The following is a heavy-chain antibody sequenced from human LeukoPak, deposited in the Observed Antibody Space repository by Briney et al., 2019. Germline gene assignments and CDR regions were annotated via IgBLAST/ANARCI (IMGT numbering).Heavy chain of an antibody. CDR3: ARDFRAPMGYGASDY. J-gene: IGHJ4*02. CDR2: ISAYNGNT. CDR1: GYTFTSYG. D-gene: IGHD5-18*01. Sequence: ASVKVSCKASGYTFTSYGISWVRQASGQGLEWMGWISAYNGNTNYAQKFQGRVTMTRDTSISTAYMELSRLRSDDTAVYHCARDFRAPMGYGASDYWGQGTLVTVSS. V-gene: IGHV1-18*01.